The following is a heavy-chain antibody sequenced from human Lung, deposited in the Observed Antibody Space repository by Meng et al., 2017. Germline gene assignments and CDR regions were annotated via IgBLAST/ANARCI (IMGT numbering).Heavy chain of an antibody. CDR1: GGNISSSSYY. CDR2: IYTSEST. CDR3: GRGQKGYFDL. J-gene: IGHJ2*01. V-gene: IGHV4-30-4*01. Sequence: QLQLPEAVPGPETLSHTLSLTCTSSGGNISSSSYYWSSIGQPPGKGLEWSGHIYTSESTYYNPSLKSRITISVDTSKNQFSLKLSSVTAADTAVYYCGRGQKGYFDLWGRGTLVTVSS.